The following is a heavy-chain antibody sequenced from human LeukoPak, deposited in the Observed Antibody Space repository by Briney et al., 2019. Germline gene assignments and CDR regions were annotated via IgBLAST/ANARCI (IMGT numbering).Heavy chain of an antibody. CDR3: ARAGYDFWSGHNWFDP. D-gene: IGHD3-3*01. J-gene: IGHJ5*02. Sequence: SVTVSCTASGGTFSSYAISWVRQAPGQGLEWMGGIIPIFGTANYAQKFQGRVTITADESTSTAYMELSSLRSEDTAVYYCARAGYDFWSGHNWFDPWGQGTLVTVSS. CDR2: IIPIFGTA. V-gene: IGHV1-69*01. CDR1: GGTFSSYA.